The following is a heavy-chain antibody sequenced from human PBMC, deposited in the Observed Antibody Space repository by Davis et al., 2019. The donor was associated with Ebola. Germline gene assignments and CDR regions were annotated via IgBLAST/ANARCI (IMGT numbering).Heavy chain of an antibody. J-gene: IGHJ6*04. Sequence: ASDTVSCKPSLYSLPGYYMLRVGPVPGQRLEWIGGLNLPNRGPNYAQKSQGRVTMTRDTSTSTVYMELRSLRSEDTAVYYCAGGTDCRGGRWLCYYYGRDVWGKGTTVTVSS. CDR2: LNLPNRGP. CDR1: LYSLPGYY. D-gene: IGHD2-15*01. V-gene: IGHV1-2*02. CDR3: AGGTDCRGGRWLCYYYGRDV.